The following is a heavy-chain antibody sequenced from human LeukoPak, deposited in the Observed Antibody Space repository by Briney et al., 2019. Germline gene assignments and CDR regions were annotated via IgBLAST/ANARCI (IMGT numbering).Heavy chain of an antibody. CDR3: ASGFLQWLY. Sequence: GGSLRLSCAASGFTFGGYWMSWVRQAPGRGLEWVANINPDGSIKYYVDSIKGRFTISRDNAKNSLYLQMNSLRAEDTAVYYCASGFLQWLYWGEGTLVTVSS. J-gene: IGHJ4*02. V-gene: IGHV3-7*01. CDR1: GFTFGGYW. CDR2: INPDGSIK. D-gene: IGHD3-3*01.